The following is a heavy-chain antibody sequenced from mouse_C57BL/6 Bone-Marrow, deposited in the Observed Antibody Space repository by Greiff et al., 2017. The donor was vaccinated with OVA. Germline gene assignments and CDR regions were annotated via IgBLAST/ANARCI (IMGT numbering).Heavy chain of an antibody. J-gene: IGHJ3*01. D-gene: IGHD1-1*01. CDR2: IDPSDSET. CDR3: GRVGSYYVGVAY. CDR1: GYTFTSYW. V-gene: IGHV1-52*01. Sequence: QVQLQQPGAELVRPGSSVKLSCKASGYTFTSYWMHWVKQRPIQGLEWIGNIDPSDSETHYNQKFKDKATLTVDKSSSTAYMQLSSLTSEDSAVYDCGRVGSYYVGVAYWGQGTLVTVSA.